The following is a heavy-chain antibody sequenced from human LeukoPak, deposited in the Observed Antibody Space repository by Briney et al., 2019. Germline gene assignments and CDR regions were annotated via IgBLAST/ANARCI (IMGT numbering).Heavy chain of an antibody. CDR3: ARQPGYFDL. CDR2: IYYSGST. J-gene: IGHJ2*01. V-gene: IGHV4-59*08. Sequence: SETLSLTCTVSGGSISSYYWSWIRQPPGKGLEWIGYIYYSGSTNYNPSLKSRVTISVDTSKNQFSPKLSSVTAADTAVYYCARQPGYFDLWGRGTLVTVSS. CDR1: GGSISSYY.